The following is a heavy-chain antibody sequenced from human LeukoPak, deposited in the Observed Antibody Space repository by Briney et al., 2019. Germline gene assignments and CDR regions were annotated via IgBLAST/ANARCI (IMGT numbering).Heavy chain of an antibody. J-gene: IGHJ4*02. Sequence: GGSLRLSCAASGFTFGDHYMDWVRQAPGKGLEWVGRIRNKATSYTTEYATSVKGRFTISRDDSENSLYLQMNSLKTEDTAVYFCARLSSISYPDYWGRGTLVIVSS. V-gene: IGHV3-72*01. CDR2: IRNKATSYTT. CDR3: ARLSSISYPDY. CDR1: GFTFGDHY. D-gene: IGHD6-19*01.